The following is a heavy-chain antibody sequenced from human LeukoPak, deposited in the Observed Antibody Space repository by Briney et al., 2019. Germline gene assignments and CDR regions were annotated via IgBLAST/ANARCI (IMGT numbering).Heavy chain of an antibody. J-gene: IGHJ4*02. CDR2: ISGRGDNT. D-gene: IGHD2-2*01. CDR3: AKVRTGSTSQASDY. CDR1: GFTFSTYA. Sequence: GGSLRLSCAASGFTFSTYAMSWVRQAPGKGLEWVSTISGRGDNTYYADSLKGRFTISRDSSKNTLYLQMNSLRAEDTAVYYCAKVRTGSTSQASDYWGQGTLVTVSS. V-gene: IGHV3-23*01.